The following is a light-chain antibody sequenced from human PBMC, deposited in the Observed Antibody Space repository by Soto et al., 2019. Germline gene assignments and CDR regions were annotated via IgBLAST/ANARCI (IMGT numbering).Light chain of an antibody. CDR3: AAWDDSLSGVV. Sequence: QSVLTQPPSASGTPGQRVTISCSGSSCNIGSNYVYWYHQLPGTVPQLLIYRNNERPSGVPDRFSGSKSGTSASLAISGLRSEDEADYYCAAWDDSLSGVVFGGGTKLTVL. V-gene: IGLV1-47*01. J-gene: IGLJ2*01. CDR1: SCNIGSNY. CDR2: RNN.